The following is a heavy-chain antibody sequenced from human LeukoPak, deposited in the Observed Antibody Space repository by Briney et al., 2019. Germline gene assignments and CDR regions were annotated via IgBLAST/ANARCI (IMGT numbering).Heavy chain of an antibody. D-gene: IGHD6-19*01. CDR3: ARRKRYGYSSGWYSYYFDY. J-gene: IGHJ4*02. CDR2: ISYDGSNK. CDR1: GFTFSSYA. Sequence: PGGSLRLSCAASGFTFSSYAMHWVRQAPGKGLEWVAVISYDGSNKYYADSVKGRFSISRDNSKNTLYLQMSSLRDEDTAVYYCARRKRYGYSSGWYSYYFDYWGQGTLVTVSS. V-gene: IGHV3-30*03.